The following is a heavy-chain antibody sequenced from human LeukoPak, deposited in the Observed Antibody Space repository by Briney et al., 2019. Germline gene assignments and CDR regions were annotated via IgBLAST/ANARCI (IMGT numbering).Heavy chain of an antibody. CDR1: GGSISSYY. V-gene: IGHV4-59*12. J-gene: IGHJ3*02. CDR2: IYYSGST. Sequence: KASETLSLTCTVSGGSISSYYWSWIRQPPGKGLEWIGYIYYSGSTNYNPSLKSRVTISVDTSKNQFSLKLSSVTAADTAVYYCARGDYGDYELHAFDIWGQGTMVTVSS. CDR3: ARGDYGDYELHAFDI. D-gene: IGHD4-17*01.